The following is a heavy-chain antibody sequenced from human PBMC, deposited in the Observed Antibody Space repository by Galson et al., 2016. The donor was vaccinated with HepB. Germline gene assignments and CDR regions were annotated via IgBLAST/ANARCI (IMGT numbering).Heavy chain of an antibody. CDR2: VYNSGST. CDR3: ARGDYGMDV. CDR1: GGSISTYS. Sequence: SETLSLTCNVSGGSISTYSWNWIRQPPGKGLEWIGSVYNSGSTYYNPSFKSRLTISIDTSKNQFSLNLTSVTAADTAFYYCARGDYGMDVWGQGIKVTVSS. J-gene: IGHJ6*02. V-gene: IGHV4-59*12.